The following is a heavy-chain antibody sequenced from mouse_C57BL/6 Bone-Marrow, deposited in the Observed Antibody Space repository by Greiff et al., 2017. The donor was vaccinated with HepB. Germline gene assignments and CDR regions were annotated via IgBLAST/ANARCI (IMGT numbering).Heavy chain of an antibody. D-gene: IGHD1-1*01. CDR2: IDPSDSYT. J-gene: IGHJ1*03. CDR3: ARREITTVVEYFDV. Sequence: QVQLQQSGAELVMPGASVKLSCKASGYTFTSYWMHWVKQRPGQGLEWIGEIDPSDSYTNYNQKFKGKSTLTVDKSSSTAYMQLSSLTSEDSAVYYCARREITTVVEYFDVWGTGTTVTVSS. V-gene: IGHV1-69*01. CDR1: GYTFTSYW.